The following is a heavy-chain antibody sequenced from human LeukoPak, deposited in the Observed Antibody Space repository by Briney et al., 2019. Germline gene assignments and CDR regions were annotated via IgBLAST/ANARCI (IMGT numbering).Heavy chain of an antibody. J-gene: IGHJ4*02. V-gene: IGHV4-34*01. CDR2: INHSGST. CDR3: AREMGGFDY. D-gene: IGHD3-16*01. CDR1: GGSFSGYY. Sequence: PSETLSLTCAVYGGSFSGYYWSWIRQPPGKGLEWIGEINHSGSTNYNPSLKSRVTISVDTSKNQFSLKLSSVTAADTAVYYCAREMGGFDYWGQGTLVTVSS.